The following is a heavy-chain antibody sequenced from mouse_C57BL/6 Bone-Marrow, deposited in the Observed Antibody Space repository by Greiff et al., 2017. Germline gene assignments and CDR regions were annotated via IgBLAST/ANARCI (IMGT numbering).Heavy chain of an antibody. CDR2: FHPYNDDT. Sequence: QVQLQQSGAELVKPGASVKMSCKASGYTFTTYPLEWMKQNHGKSLEWIGNFHPYNDDTKYNEKFKGKAILTADKSSSTAYMELRSLTSEDSAVYYCTRSKLVFDYWGQGTTLTVSS. J-gene: IGHJ2*01. CDR3: TRSKLVFDY. CDR1: GYTFTTYP. V-gene: IGHV1-47*01. D-gene: IGHD1-3*01.